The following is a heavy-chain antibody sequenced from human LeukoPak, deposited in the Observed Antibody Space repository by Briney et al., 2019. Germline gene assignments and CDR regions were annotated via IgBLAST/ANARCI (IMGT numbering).Heavy chain of an antibody. V-gene: IGHV3-33*06. Sequence: GGSLRLSCAASGFTFSSYGMHWVRQAPGKGPEWVAVIWYDGSNKYYADSVKGRFTISRDNSKNTLYLQMHSMRAEDTAVYYCAKGSMIVVVVRNAFDYWGQGTLVTVSS. J-gene: IGHJ4*02. CDR2: IWYDGSNK. CDR3: AKGSMIVVVVRNAFDY. D-gene: IGHD3-22*01. CDR1: GFTFSSYG.